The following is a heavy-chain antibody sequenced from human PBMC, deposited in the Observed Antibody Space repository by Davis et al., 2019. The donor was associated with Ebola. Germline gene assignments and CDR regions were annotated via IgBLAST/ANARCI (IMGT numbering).Heavy chain of an antibody. CDR3: ARGGFCTGGVCYYFDY. CDR1: GYTFTGYY. V-gene: IGHV1-2*04. Sequence: ASVKVSCKASGYTFTGYYMHWVRQAPGQGLEWMGWINPNSGGTNYAQKFQGWVTMTRDTSISTAYMELSRLRSDDTAVYYCARGGFCTGGVCYYFDYWGQGTLVTVSS. J-gene: IGHJ4*02. D-gene: IGHD2-8*02. CDR2: INPNSGGT.